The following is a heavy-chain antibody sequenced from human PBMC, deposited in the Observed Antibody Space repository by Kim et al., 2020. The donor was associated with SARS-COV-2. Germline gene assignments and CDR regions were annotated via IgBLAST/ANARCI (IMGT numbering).Heavy chain of an antibody. V-gene: IGHV4-61*02. CDR1: GGSISSGSYY. CDR3: ARATNYDFWSGYPIDYYYYGMDV. CDR2: IYTSGST. J-gene: IGHJ6*02. Sequence: SETLSLTCTVSGGSISSGSYYWSWIRQPAGKGLEWIGRIYTSGSTNYNPSLKSRVTISVDTSKNQFSLKLSSVTAADTAVYYCARATNYDFWSGYPIDYYYYGMDVRSQGTTVTVSS. D-gene: IGHD3-3*01.